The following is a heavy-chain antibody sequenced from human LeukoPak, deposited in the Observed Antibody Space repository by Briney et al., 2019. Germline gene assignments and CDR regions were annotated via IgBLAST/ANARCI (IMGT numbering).Heavy chain of an antibody. CDR2: ISAYNGNT. J-gene: IGHJ4*02. V-gene: IGHV1-18*01. CDR1: GGTFSNYA. CDR3: ARDVGEYCSSTNCYASHY. Sequence: ASVKVSCKASGGTFSNYAISWVRQAPGQGLEWMGWISAYNGNTNYAQKLQGRVTMTTDTSTSTAYMELRSLRSDDTAVYYCARDVGEYCSSTNCYASHYWGQGTLVTVSS. D-gene: IGHD2-2*01.